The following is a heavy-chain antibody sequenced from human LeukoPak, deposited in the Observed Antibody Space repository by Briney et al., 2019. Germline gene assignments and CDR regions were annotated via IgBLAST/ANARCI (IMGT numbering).Heavy chain of an antibody. J-gene: IGHJ4*02. Sequence: PSETLSLTCTVSGGSISSYYWSWIRQPPGKGLEWIGYIYYSGSTNYNPSLKSRVTISVDTSKNQFSLKLSSVTAADTAVYYCARRRPNYYGSGSYLDYWGQGTLVTVSS. CDR1: GGSISSYY. CDR3: ARRRPNYYGSGSYLDY. D-gene: IGHD3-10*01. V-gene: IGHV4-59*08. CDR2: IYYSGST.